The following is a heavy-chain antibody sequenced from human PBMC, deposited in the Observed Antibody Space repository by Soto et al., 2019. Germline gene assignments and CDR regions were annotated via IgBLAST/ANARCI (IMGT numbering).Heavy chain of an antibody. CDR2: LIPVFVSP. J-gene: IGHJ6*02. D-gene: IGHD1-1*01. CDR3: TRVLGYTFEPGKTRYYAMDV. CDR1: GGTFSKDA. V-gene: IGHV1-69*01. Sequence: QVQLVQSGAEVKKPGSSVTVSCKTSGGTFSKDAINWVRQAPGQGLEWMGLLIPVFVSPIYAQKFQGRLRITADECTITAFMDLSSLRSADTAVYYCTRVLGYTFEPGKTRYYAMDVCGHGTTVSV.